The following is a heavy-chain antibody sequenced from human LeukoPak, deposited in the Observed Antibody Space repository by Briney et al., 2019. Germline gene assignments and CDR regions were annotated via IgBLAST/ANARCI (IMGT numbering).Heavy chain of an antibody. V-gene: IGHV3-66*01. Sequence: GGSLRLSCAASGFIFSSNYMSWVRQAPGKGLEWVSIIYSGGTTYYSDSVKGRFTISRDNSKNTLYLQMNSLRAEDTAVYYCSRMSPDYWGQGTLVTVSS. CDR1: GFIFSSNY. CDR2: IYSGGTT. CDR3: SRMSPDY. J-gene: IGHJ4*02.